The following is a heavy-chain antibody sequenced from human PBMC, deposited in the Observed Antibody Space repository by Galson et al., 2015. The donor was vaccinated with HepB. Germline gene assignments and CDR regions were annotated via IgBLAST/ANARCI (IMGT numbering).Heavy chain of an antibody. J-gene: IGHJ5*02. Sequence: SVKVSCKVSGCSLSELSMHWVRQAPGKGLEWMGVFDPEDGQTLYAQKFQDRITMTEDTSTDTAYMELSSLRSEDTAVYYCATDCGSATYYALFSWGQGTLVTVSS. CDR2: FDPEDGQT. CDR1: GCSLSELS. D-gene: IGHD3-10*01. CDR3: ATDCGSATYYALFS. V-gene: IGHV1-24*01.